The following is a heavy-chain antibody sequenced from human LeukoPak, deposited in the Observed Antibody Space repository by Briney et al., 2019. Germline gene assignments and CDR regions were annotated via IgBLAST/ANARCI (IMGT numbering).Heavy chain of an antibody. CDR3: AGFYGGNRLGFDY. V-gene: IGHV3-7*01. CDR2: MNQDGSHK. CDR1: GFTFSSYW. D-gene: IGHD4-23*01. Sequence: GGSLRLSCAASGFTFSSYWMSWVRQTPGRGLEWVANMNQDGSHKYYVDSAKGRFTISRDNAKNSLYLQMNSLRAEDTAVYYCAGFYGGNRLGFDYWGQGTLVTVSS. J-gene: IGHJ4*02.